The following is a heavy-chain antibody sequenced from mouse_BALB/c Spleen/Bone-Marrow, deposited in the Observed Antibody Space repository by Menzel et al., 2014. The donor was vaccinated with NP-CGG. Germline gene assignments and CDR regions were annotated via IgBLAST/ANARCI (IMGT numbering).Heavy chain of an antibody. V-gene: IGHV7-1*02. CDR2: SRNKAKHYTT. CDR3: ARDVGYGNYFVY. Sequence: EGKLMESGGGLVQPGDSLRLSCATSGFTFSDFYMEWVRQPPGKRLEWIAASRNKAKHYTTEYSASVKGRFIVSRDTSQSILYLQMNALRAEDTAIYYCARDVGYGNYFVYWGQGTLVTVSA. D-gene: IGHD2-10*02. CDR1: GFTFSDFY. J-gene: IGHJ3*01.